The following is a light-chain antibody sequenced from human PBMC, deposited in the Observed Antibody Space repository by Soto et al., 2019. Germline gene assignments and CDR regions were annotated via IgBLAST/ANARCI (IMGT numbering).Light chain of an antibody. Sequence: QSVLTQPASVSGSPGQSITISCTGTSSDVGGYNYVSWYQQHLGKAPKLMIYEVSNRPSGVSNHFSGSKSGNTASLTISGLQAEDEDDYYCSSYTSSSTLVVFGGGTQLTVL. CDR1: SSDVGGYNY. CDR3: SSYTSSSTLVV. CDR2: EVS. J-gene: IGLJ2*01. V-gene: IGLV2-14*01.